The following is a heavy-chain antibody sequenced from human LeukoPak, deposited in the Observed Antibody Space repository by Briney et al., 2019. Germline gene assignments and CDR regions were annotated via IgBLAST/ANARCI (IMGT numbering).Heavy chain of an antibody. J-gene: IGHJ4*02. CDR1: GFTFRSHS. CDR2: ISSSGSTI. D-gene: IGHD2-15*01. Sequence: GGSLRLSCAASGFTFRSHSMQWVRQAPGKGLEWVSHISSSGSTIYYADSVKGRFTISRDNGKESLYLQMSSLRDEDTAVYYCVFPYWQDLDHWGQGTLVTVSS. V-gene: IGHV3-48*02. CDR3: VFPYWQDLDH.